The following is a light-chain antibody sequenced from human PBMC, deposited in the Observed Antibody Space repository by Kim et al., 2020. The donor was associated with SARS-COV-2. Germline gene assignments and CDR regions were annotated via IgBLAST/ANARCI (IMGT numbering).Light chain of an antibody. V-gene: IGLV3-19*01. CDR1: SLRSYY. CDR3: NARESGVNHVV. J-gene: IGLJ3*02. CDR2: EKN. Sequence: ALGQTVRITCQGDSLRSYYASWYQQKPGQAPLLVLYEKNNRPSGIPDRFSGSSSGNTASLTITGAQAEDEADYYCNARESGVNHVVFLGVSQLTVL.